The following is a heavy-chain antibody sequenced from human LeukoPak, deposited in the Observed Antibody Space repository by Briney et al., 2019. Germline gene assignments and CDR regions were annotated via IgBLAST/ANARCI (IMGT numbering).Heavy chain of an antibody. CDR1: VGSISSYY. CDR2: IYYSGST. V-gene: IGHV4-59*01. D-gene: IGHD6-19*01. Sequence: SEALSLTCIVSVGSISSYYWSWMRQPPGKGLEWIGYIYYSGSTNYNPSLKTRVTISVDTSKNQFSLKLTSVTAADTAVYYCARFGEVHQWLYPSDYGGQGTLVTVSS. CDR3: ARFGEVHQWLYPSDY. J-gene: IGHJ4*02.